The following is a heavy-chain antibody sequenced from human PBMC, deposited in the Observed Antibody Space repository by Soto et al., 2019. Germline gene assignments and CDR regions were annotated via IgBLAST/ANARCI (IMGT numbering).Heavy chain of an antibody. Sequence: EVQLLESGGDLVQRGGSLRLSCAASGFTFSNYGMSWVRQAPGKGLEWVSSLSGGGGTTYYADSVKGRCIISRDNSKNTLYLQMSSLRVEDTAIYYCAKALPGVLGGRFDFWGQGTLVTVSS. D-gene: IGHD3-16*01. V-gene: IGHV3-23*01. J-gene: IGHJ4*02. CDR3: AKALPGVLGGRFDF. CDR1: GFTFSNYG. CDR2: LSGGGGTT.